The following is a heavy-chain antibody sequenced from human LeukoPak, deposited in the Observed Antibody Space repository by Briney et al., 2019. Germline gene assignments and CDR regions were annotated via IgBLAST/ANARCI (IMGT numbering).Heavy chain of an antibody. CDR3: ARANTGWSPSDY. Sequence: GGSLRLSCAASGFTFGAYWMSWVRQAPGKGLEWVANIKQDGSEKNYVDSVKGRFTISRDNAKNSLYLQMNSPRVEDTAVYYCARANTGWSPSDYWGQGILVTVSS. D-gene: IGHD6-19*01. CDR1: GFTFGAYW. CDR2: IKQDGSEK. J-gene: IGHJ4*02. V-gene: IGHV3-7*04.